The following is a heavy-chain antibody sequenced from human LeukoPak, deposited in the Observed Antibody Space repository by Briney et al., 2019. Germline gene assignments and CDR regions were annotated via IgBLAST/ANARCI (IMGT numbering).Heavy chain of an antibody. Sequence: PSETLSLTCAVYGGSFSGYYWSWIRQHPGKGLEWIGYIYYSGSTYYNPSLKSRVTISVDTSKNQFSLKLSSVTAADTAVYYCARSQYCSGGSCYSYWYFDLWGRGTLVTVSS. J-gene: IGHJ2*01. V-gene: IGHV4-31*11. CDR3: ARSQYCSGGSCYSYWYFDL. CDR2: IYYSGST. CDR1: GGSFSGYY. D-gene: IGHD2-15*01.